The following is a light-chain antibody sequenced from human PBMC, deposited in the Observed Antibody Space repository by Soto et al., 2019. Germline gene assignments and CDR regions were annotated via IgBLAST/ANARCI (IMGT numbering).Light chain of an antibody. CDR2: GAS. V-gene: IGKV3-15*01. J-gene: IGKJ1*01. Sequence: EKVMTQSPATLSLSAGERVTISCRASQSVSSNLAWYKQKPGQAPRLLIYGASSRATGIPVRFSGSGSGTEFTLTISSLKSEDFEVYYCQQRSNWPWTFGQGTKVDIK. CDR1: QSVSSN. CDR3: QQRSNWPWT.